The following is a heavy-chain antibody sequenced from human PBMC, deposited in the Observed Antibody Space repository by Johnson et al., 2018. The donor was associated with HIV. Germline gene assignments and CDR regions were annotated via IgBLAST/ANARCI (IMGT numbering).Heavy chain of an antibody. CDR3: AKDSANWVGAFDI. D-gene: IGHD1-1*01. V-gene: IGHV3-23*01. CDR2: ISGSGGST. CDR1: GFTFSSYA. Sequence: VQLLESGGGLVQPGGSMRLSCAASGFTFSSYAMSWVRQAPGKGLEWVSAISGSGGSTYYADSVKGRFTISRDNSKNSLYLQITSLRAEDPAVYYCAKDSANWVGAFDIWGQGTMVTFSS. J-gene: IGHJ3*02.